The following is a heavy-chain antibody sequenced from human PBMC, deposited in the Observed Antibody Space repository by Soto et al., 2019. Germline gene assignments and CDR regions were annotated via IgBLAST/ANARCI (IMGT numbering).Heavy chain of an antibody. Sequence: GGSLRLSCAASGFTFSSYGMHWVRQAPGKGLEWVTVVSYDGSNKYYADSVKGRFTISRDNSKNTLYLQMNSLRAEDAAVYYCAKDRVGTTTGPFDYWGQGTLVTVSS. V-gene: IGHV3-30*18. CDR1: GFTFSSYG. CDR2: VSYDGSNK. CDR3: AKDRVGTTTGPFDY. D-gene: IGHD1-26*01. J-gene: IGHJ4*02.